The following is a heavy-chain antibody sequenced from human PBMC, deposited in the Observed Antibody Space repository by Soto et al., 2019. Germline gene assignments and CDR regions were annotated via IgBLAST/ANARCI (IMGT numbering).Heavy chain of an antibody. Sequence: GGSLRLSCAASGFTFSSYAMHWVRQAPGKGLEWVAVISYDGSNKYYADSVKGRFTISRDNSKNTLYLQMNSPRAEDTAVYYCARDFRGSPKLANVAFDIWGQGTMVTVSS. J-gene: IGHJ3*02. CDR3: ARDFRGSPKLANVAFDI. D-gene: IGHD3-10*01. CDR2: ISYDGSNK. CDR1: GFTFSSYA. V-gene: IGHV3-30-3*01.